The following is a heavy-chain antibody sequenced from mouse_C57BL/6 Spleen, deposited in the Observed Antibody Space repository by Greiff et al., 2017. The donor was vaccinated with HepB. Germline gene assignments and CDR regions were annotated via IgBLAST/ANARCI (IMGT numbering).Heavy chain of an antibody. J-gene: IGHJ2*01. D-gene: IGHD1-1*01. CDR3: ARSDYGSSYKDY. CDR2: IYPGDGDT. V-gene: IGHV1-82*01. CDR1: GYAFSSSW. Sequence: QVQLKESGPELVKPGASVKISCKASGYAFSSSWMNWVKQRPGKGLEWIGRIYPGDGDTNYNGKFKGKATLTADKSSSTAYMQLSSLTSEDSAVYFCARSDYGSSYKDYWGQGTTLTVSS.